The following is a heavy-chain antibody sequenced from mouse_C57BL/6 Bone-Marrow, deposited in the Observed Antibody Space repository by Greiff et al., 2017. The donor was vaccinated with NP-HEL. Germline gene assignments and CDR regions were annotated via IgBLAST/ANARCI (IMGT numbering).Heavy chain of an antibody. J-gene: IGHJ3*01. CDR2: IYPRSGNT. Sequence: VMLVESGAELARPGASVKLSCKASGYTFTSYGISWVKQRTGQGLEWIGEIYPRSGNTYYNEKFKGKATLTADKSSSTAYMELRSLTSEDSAVYFCARRYYYGAWFAYWGQGTLVTVSA. CDR3: ARRYYYGAWFAY. D-gene: IGHD1-1*01. V-gene: IGHV1-81*01. CDR1: GYTFTSYG.